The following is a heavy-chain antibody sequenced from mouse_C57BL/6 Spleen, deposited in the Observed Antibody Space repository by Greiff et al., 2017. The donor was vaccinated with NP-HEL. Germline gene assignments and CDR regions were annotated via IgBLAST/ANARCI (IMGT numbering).Heavy chain of an antibody. CDR1: GYTFTSYW. CDR3: ATGVTTLYYYAMDY. D-gene: IGHD2-1*01. V-gene: IGHV1-72*01. CDR2: IDPNSGGT. J-gene: IGHJ4*01. Sequence: QVQLQQPGAELVKPGASVKLSCKASGYTFTSYWMHWVKQRPGRGLEWIGRIDPNSGGTTYNEKFKSKATLTVDKPSSTAYMQLSSLTSEDSAVYYCATGVTTLYYYAMDYWGQGTSVTVSS.